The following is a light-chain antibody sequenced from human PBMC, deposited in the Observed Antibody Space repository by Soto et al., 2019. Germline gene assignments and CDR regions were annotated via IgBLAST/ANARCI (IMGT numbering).Light chain of an antibody. CDR1: SDDVGGYNY. CDR2: DVS. V-gene: IGLV2-11*01. Sequence: QCALTQPRSVSGSPGQSVTISCTGTSDDVGGYNYVSWYQQHPGKAPKVMIYDVSERPSGVPDRFSGSKSGNTASLTISGLQAEDEADYYCCSYAGSPRYVFGTGTKVTAL. J-gene: IGLJ1*01. CDR3: CSYAGSPRYV.